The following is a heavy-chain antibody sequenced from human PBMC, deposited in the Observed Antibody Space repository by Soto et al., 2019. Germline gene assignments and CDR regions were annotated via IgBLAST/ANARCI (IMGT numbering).Heavy chain of an antibody. V-gene: IGHV3-53*01. CDR2: IYSGGST. D-gene: IGHD1-20*01. CDR3: ARFRITGTSSWFDP. J-gene: IGHJ5*02. Sequence: GGSLRLSCAASGFTVSSNYMSWVRRAPGKGLEWVSVIYSGGSTYYADSVKGRFTISRDNSKNTLYLQMNSLRAEDTAVYYCARFRITGTSSWFDPWGQGTLVTVS. CDR1: GFTVSSNY.